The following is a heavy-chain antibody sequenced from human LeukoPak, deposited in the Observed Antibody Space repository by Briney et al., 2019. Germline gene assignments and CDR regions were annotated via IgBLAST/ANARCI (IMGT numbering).Heavy chain of an antibody. V-gene: IGHV3-23*01. D-gene: IGHD3-10*01. CDR2: ISGSGGST. Sequence: GGSLRLSCAASGFTFSSYAMSWVRQAPGKGLEWVSAISGSGGSTYYADSVKGRFTISRDNSKNTLYLQMNSLRAEDTAVYYCAKIPRYYYGSGTGGGYFDYWGQGTLVTVSS. CDR3: AKIPRYYYGSGTGGGYFDY. CDR1: GFTFSSYA. J-gene: IGHJ4*02.